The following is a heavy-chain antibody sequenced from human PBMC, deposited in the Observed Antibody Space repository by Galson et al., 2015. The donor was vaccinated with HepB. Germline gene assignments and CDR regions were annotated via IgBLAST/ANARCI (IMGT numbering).Heavy chain of an antibody. CDR1: GFTFSSYG. J-gene: IGHJ4*02. CDR2: IWYDGSNK. Sequence: SLRLSCAASGFTFSSYGMHWVRQAPGKGLEWVAVIWYDGSNKYYADSVKGRFTISRDNSKNTLYLQMNSLRAEDTAVYYCARDASDFWSGYPDYWGQGTLVTVSS. CDR3: ARDASDFWSGYPDY. D-gene: IGHD3-3*01. V-gene: IGHV3-33*01.